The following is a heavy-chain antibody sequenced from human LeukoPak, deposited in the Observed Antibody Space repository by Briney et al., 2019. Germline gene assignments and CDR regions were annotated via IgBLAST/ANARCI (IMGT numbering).Heavy chain of an antibody. CDR1: GFTFSSYA. J-gene: IGHJ4*02. V-gene: IGHV3-23*01. D-gene: IGHD3-22*01. CDR2: ISGSGGST. Sequence: GGSLRLSCAASGFTFSSYAMSWVRQAPGKGLEWVSAISGSGGSTYYADSVKGRFTISRDNSKNTLYLQMNSLRAKDTAVYYCAKDAHYYDSSGYYTGIRYFDYWGQGTLVTVSS. CDR3: AKDAHYYDSSGYYTGIRYFDY.